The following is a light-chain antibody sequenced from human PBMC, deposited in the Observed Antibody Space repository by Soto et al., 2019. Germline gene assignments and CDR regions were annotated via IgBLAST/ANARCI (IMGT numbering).Light chain of an antibody. CDR3: QQYYSTPYT. CDR2: WAS. Sequence: DIVMTQSPDSLAVSLGETATINCKSSQSALYSSNNKNYLAWYQQKTGQPPKLLIYWASTRESGVPDRFSGSGSGTDFTLTISSLQAEDVAVYYCQQYYSTPYTFGQGTKLEIK. J-gene: IGKJ2*01. CDR1: QSALYSSNNKNY. V-gene: IGKV4-1*01.